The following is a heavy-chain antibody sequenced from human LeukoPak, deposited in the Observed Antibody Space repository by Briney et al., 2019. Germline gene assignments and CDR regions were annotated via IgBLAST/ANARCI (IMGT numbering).Heavy chain of an antibody. CDR2: INPNSGGT. J-gene: IGHJ5*02. Sequence: ASVKVSCKASGYTFTGYYMHWVRQAPGQGLEWMGWINPNSGGTNYAQKFQGRVTMTRDTSISTAYMELSRLRSDDTAVYYCARDINGYYYDSHGYYPTDLWGQGTLVTVSS. CDR1: GYTFTGYY. CDR3: ARDINGYYYDSHGYYPTDL. V-gene: IGHV1-2*02. D-gene: IGHD3-22*01.